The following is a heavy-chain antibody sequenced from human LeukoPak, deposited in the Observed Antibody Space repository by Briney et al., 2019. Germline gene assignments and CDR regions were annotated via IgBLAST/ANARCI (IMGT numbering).Heavy chain of an antibody. CDR1: EFTFSKFP. Sequence: GGSLRLSCAASEFTFSKFPMGWVPQAPGRGLEWVSAISASGDVTFHADSVRGRFTISRDNSKNTLYLQMNSLRAEDTAVYYCAKPDGMGYFDYWGQGTLVTVSS. J-gene: IGHJ4*02. CDR3: AKPDGMGYFDY. V-gene: IGHV3-23*01. CDR2: ISASGDVT. D-gene: IGHD1-14*01.